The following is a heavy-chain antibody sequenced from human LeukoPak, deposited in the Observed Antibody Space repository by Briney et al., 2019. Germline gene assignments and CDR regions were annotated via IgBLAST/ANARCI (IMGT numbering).Heavy chain of an antibody. Sequence: GGSLRLSCAASGFTFSSYWMSWVRQAPGKGLEWVANIKQDGSEKYYVDSVKGRFTNSRDNAKNSLYLQMNSLRAEDTAVYYCARALGYCSGGSCPEFHYYYYYAMDVWGQGTTVTVSS. J-gene: IGHJ6*02. D-gene: IGHD2-15*01. V-gene: IGHV3-7*01. CDR3: ARALGYCSGGSCPEFHYYYYYAMDV. CDR2: IKQDGSEK. CDR1: GFTFSSYW.